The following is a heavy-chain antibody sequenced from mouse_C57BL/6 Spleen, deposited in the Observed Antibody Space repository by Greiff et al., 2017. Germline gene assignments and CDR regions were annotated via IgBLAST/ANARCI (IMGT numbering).Heavy chain of an antibody. D-gene: IGHD1-1*01. V-gene: IGHV1-64*01. CDR3: ARTYCYGSFAY. Sequence: QVQLQQPGAELVKPGASVTLSCKASGYTFTSYWMHWVKQRPGQGLEWIGMIHPDSGSTNYTAKFKSKATLTVDTSSSTAYMQLSSLTSEDSAVYYCARTYCYGSFAYWGQGTLVTVSA. CDR2: IHPDSGST. J-gene: IGHJ3*01. CDR1: GYTFTSYW.